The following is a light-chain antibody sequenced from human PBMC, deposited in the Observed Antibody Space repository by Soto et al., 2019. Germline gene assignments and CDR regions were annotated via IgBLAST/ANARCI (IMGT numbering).Light chain of an antibody. CDR2: RSD. CDR1: SSNIGSHH. V-gene: IGLV1-47*01. J-gene: IGLJ2*01. Sequence: QSVLSQPPSASGTPGQRVTIPCSGSSSNIGSHHVNWYQHLPGTAPKLLLYRSDQRPSGVPDRFTGSKSGTSASLAISGLRSEDEAVYYCAAWGDSLVFGGGTQLTVL. CDR3: AAWGDSLV.